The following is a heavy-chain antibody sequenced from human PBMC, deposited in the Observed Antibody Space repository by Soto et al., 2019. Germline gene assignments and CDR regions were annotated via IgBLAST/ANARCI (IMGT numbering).Heavy chain of an antibody. J-gene: IGHJ4*02. CDR1: GGSISSGGYS. D-gene: IGHD4-17*01. V-gene: IGHV4-30-2*01. CDR2: IYHSGST. CDR3: ARVGWTTVGYYFDY. Sequence: SETLSLTCAVSGGSISSGGYSWSWIRQPPGKGLEWIGYIYHSGSTYYNPSLKSRVTISVDRSKNQFSLKLSSVTAADTAVYYCARVGWTTVGYYFDYWGLGALVTVSS.